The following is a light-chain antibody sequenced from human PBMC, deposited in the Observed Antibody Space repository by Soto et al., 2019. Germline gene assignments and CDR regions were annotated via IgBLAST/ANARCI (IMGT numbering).Light chain of an antibody. CDR3: SSYAGSSNV. V-gene: IGLV2-8*01. Sequence: QSALTQPPSASGSPGQSVAISCTGTSSDVGGYNYVSWYQQHPGKAPKLMIYEVNKRPSGVPDRFSGSKSGNTASLTVSRLQAEDEADYYCSSYAGSSNVFGTGTKV. CDR1: SSDVGGYNY. CDR2: EVN. J-gene: IGLJ1*01.